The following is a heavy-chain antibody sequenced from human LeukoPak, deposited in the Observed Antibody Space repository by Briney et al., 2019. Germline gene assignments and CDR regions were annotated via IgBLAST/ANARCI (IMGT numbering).Heavy chain of an antibody. CDR1: GGSISSGGYY. D-gene: IGHD5-18*01. Sequence: PSETLSLTCTVSGGSISSGGYYWSWIRQHPGKGLEWIGYIYYSGRTYYNPSLKSRVTISVDTSKNQFSLKLSSVTAADTAVYYCARASSYGFSFDYWGQGTLVTVSS. CDR3: ARASSYGFSFDY. V-gene: IGHV4-31*03. J-gene: IGHJ4*02. CDR2: IYYSGRT.